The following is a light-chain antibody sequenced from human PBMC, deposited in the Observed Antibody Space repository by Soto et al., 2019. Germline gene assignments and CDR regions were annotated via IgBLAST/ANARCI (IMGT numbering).Light chain of an antibody. V-gene: IGKV1-9*01. Sequence: DIQMTQSPASLSASVGDRVTITCRPSQAVPNNMAWYQQKPGKPPKLLIYEESTLHSGVPSRFSGRKSGTQFTLTIDSLQPEDFATYYCQQVKSYPRTFGGGTKV. J-gene: IGKJ4*01. CDR2: EES. CDR1: QAVPNN. CDR3: QQVKSYPRT.